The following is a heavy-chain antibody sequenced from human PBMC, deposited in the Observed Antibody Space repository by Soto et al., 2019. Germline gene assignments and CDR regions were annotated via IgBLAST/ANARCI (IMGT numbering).Heavy chain of an antibody. J-gene: IGHJ4*02. V-gene: IGHV3-73*02. CDR3: TRLEESVCFGDDCYSAFDL. CDR1: GFIFSDSA. D-gene: IGHD2-21*02. CDR2: MRTKTNSYST. Sequence: EVQLVESGGGLVQPGGSLQLSCATSGFIFSDSAVHWVRQAPGKGLEWIARMRTKTNSYSTAYVASVQGRFTVSRDESKNTAYLQMTSLKTDDTAIYYCTRLEESVCFGDDCYSAFDLWGPGTLVTVSS.